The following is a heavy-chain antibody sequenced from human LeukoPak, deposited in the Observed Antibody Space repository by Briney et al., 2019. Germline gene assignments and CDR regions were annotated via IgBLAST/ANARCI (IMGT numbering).Heavy chain of an antibody. CDR3: ARPGSASGYWVQ. J-gene: IGHJ4*02. D-gene: IGHD3-3*01. V-gene: IGHV3-66*01. Sequence: PGGSLRLSCEAFGFSVTNNYLSWVRQPPWQGLEWVSVIHSGGRTKYAASVRDRFTISRDPAKNTVYLQMNSLRVDDTAAYYCARPGSASGYWVQWGQGTLVTVSS. CDR1: GFSVTNNY. CDR2: IHSGGRT.